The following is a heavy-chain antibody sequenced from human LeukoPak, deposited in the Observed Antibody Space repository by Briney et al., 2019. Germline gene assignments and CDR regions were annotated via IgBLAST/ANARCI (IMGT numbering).Heavy chain of an antibody. CDR1: GGSISSYY. V-gene: IGHV4-59*01. Sequence: SETLSLTCTVSGGSISSYYWSWIRQPPGKGPEWIGYIYYSGSTNYNPSLKSRVTISVDTSKNQFSLKLSSVTAADTAVYYCARDLGGSYYGDFDYWGQGTLVTVSS. CDR2: IYYSGST. D-gene: IGHD1-26*01. J-gene: IGHJ4*02. CDR3: ARDLGGSYYGDFDY.